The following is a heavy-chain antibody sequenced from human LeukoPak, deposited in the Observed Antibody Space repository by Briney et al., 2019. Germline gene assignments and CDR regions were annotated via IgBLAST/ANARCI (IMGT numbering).Heavy chain of an antibody. Sequence: GGTLRLSCAVSGFTFSSYSMSWVRQAPGKGLEWVSAISGSGDSTYYADSVKGRFTISRDNSKNSLYLQMNSLRAEDTALYYCARNFGVVIPSNYYYYYYMNVWGKGTTVTVSS. CDR1: GFTFSSYS. CDR3: ARNFGVVIPSNYYYYYYMNV. D-gene: IGHD3-3*01. V-gene: IGHV3-23*01. CDR2: ISGSGDST. J-gene: IGHJ6*03.